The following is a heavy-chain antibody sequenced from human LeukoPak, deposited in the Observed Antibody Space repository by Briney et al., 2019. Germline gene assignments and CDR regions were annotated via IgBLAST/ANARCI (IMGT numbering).Heavy chain of an antibody. CDR2: IYYSGST. Sequence: SETLSLTCTVSGGSISSSSYYWGWIRQPPGKGLEWIGSIYYSGSTYYSPSLKSRVTISVDASKNQFSLKLSSVTAADTAVYYCAHLWFGELLFWFDPWGQGTLVTVSS. CDR3: AHLWFGELLFWFDP. CDR1: GGSISSSSYY. V-gene: IGHV4-39*01. D-gene: IGHD3-10*01. J-gene: IGHJ5*02.